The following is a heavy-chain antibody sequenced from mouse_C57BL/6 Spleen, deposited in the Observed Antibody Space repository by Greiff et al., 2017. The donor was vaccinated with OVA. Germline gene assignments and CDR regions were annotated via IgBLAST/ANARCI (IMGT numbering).Heavy chain of an antibody. D-gene: IGHD1-1*01. V-gene: IGHV1-19*01. J-gene: IGHJ4*01. CDR3: ASSYYGSSYDAMDY. CDR2: INPYNGGT. Sequence: EVQRVESGPVLVKPGASVKMSCKASGYTFTDYYMNWVKQSHGKSLEWIGVINPYNGGTSYNQKFTGKATLTVDKSSSTAYMELNSLTSDDSAVYYCASSYYGSSYDAMDYWGQGTSVTVSS. CDR1: GYTFTDYY.